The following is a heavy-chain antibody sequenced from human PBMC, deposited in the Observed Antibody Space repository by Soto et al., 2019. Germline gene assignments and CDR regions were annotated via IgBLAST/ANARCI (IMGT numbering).Heavy chain of an antibody. J-gene: IGHJ4*02. D-gene: IGHD1-26*01. V-gene: IGHV4-30-2*01. CDR1: GGSISSCGYS. CDR2: IYHSGST. CDR3: ASSSSGSYFDYFDY. Sequence: PSETLSRTGAVSGGSISSCGYSWSWIRQPPGKGLEWIGYIYHSGSTYYNPSLKSRVTISVDRSKNQFSLKLSSVTAADTAVYYCASSSSGSYFDYFDYWGQGTLVTVSS.